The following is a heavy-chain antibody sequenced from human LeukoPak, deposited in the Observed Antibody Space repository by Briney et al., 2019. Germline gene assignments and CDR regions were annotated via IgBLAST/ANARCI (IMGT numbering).Heavy chain of an antibody. Sequence: ASVKVSCKASGYTFTGYYMHWVRQAPGQGVEWMGRINPNSGGTNYAQKFQGRVTMTRDTSISTAYMELSRLRSDDTAVYYCARGYYYDSSGYSPVWGQGTLVTVSS. CDR2: INPNSGGT. J-gene: IGHJ4*02. CDR3: ARGYYYDSSGYSPV. V-gene: IGHV1-2*06. CDR1: GYTFTGYY. D-gene: IGHD3-22*01.